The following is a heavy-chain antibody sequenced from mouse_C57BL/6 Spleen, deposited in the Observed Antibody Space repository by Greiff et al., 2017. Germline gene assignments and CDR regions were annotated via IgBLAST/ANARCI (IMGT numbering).Heavy chain of an antibody. V-gene: IGHV14-4*01. Sequence: EVQLQQSGAELVRPGASVKLSCTASGFNIKDDYMHWVKQRPEQGLEWIGWIDPENGDTEYASKFQGKATITADTSSNTAYLQLSSLTSEDTAVYYCTTDYYGSSYSYYAMDYWGQGTSVTVSS. D-gene: IGHD1-1*01. CDR2: IDPENGDT. CDR3: TTDYYGSSYSYYAMDY. CDR1: GFNIKDDY. J-gene: IGHJ4*01.